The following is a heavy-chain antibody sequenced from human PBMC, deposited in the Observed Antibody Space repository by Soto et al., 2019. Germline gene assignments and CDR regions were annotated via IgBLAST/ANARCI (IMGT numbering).Heavy chain of an antibody. V-gene: IGHV3-66*01. CDR2: IYSGGST. Sequence: EVQLVESGGGLVQPGGSLRLSCAASGFTVSSNYMSWVRQAPGKGLEWVSVIYSGGSTYYADSMKGRFTISRDNSKNTLYLQMNSLRAEDTAVYYCARVILEWLSNYYYYYYYMDVWGKGTTVTVSS. CDR1: GFTVSSNY. J-gene: IGHJ6*03. D-gene: IGHD3-3*01. CDR3: ARVILEWLSNYYYYYYYMDV.